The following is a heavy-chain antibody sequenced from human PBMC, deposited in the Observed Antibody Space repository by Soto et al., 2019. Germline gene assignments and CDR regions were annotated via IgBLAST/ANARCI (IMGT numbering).Heavy chain of an antibody. Sequence: PGESLKISCQGSGYRFTGFWLNWVRQRPGKGLGWVGRIDPNDPFINYSPPFEGHVPISXXXXXXTXYXQXXXLQAADPAIYYCARPASGGSRDAFDIWGQGTMVTVS. CDR1: GYRFTGFW. CDR3: ARPASGGSRDAFDI. D-gene: IGHD2-15*01. J-gene: IGHJ3*02. V-gene: IGHV5-10-1*01. CDR2: IDPNDPFI.